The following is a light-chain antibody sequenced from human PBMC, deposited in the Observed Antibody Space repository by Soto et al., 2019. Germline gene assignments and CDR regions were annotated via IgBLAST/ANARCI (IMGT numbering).Light chain of an antibody. J-gene: IGKJ4*01. Sequence: IVMTQSPATLSVSPGERATLSCRASQSVSSNLAWYQQKPGQAPRLLIYGASIRATGIPARFSGSGSGTEFTLTISSLQSEDFAVYYCQQYNNWLTFGGGTKVDIK. CDR1: QSVSSN. CDR2: GAS. V-gene: IGKV3D-15*01. CDR3: QQYNNWLT.